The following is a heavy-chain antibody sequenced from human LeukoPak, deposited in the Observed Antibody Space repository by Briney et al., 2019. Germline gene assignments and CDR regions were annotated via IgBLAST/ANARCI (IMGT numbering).Heavy chain of an antibody. CDR1: GFTFSSYA. J-gene: IGHJ3*02. CDR2: ISSNGGST. Sequence: PGGSLRLSCAASGFTFSSYAMHWVRQAPGKGLEYVSAISSNGGSTYYANSVKGRFTISRDNSKNTLYLQMGSLRAEDMAVYYCARGLNNRKSGRRFDVFEIWGQGTMVTVSS. CDR3: ARGLNNRKSGRRFDVFEI. V-gene: IGHV3-64*01. D-gene: IGHD1-14*01.